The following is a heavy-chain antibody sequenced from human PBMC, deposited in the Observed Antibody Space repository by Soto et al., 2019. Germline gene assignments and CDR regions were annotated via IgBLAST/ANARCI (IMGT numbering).Heavy chain of an antibody. CDR3: ARVTVTRDYYFDY. CDR2: IWYDGSNK. Sequence: WSLRLSCAASGFTFSSYGMHWVRQAPGKGLEWVAVIWYDGSNKYYADSVKGRFTISRDNSKNTLYLQMNSLRAEDTAVYYCARVTVTRDYYFDYWDQGTLVTVYS. V-gene: IGHV3-33*01. J-gene: IGHJ4*02. D-gene: IGHD4-17*01. CDR1: GFTFSSYG.